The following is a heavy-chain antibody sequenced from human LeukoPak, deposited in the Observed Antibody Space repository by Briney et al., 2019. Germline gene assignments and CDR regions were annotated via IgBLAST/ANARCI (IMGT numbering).Heavy chain of an antibody. V-gene: IGHV4-59*08. CDR3: ARQTAKKWDLPGSFDS. D-gene: IGHD1-26*01. Sequence: SETLSLTCSVSGGSMSSDYWSWIRQSPGKGLEWIGRMFGNGGTNYSPSFQRRATMSVDTSTRRLSLRLNSVTAADTAVYYCARQTAKKWDLPGSFDSWGQGILVTVSS. J-gene: IGHJ4*02. CDR2: MFGNGGT. CDR1: GGSMSSDY.